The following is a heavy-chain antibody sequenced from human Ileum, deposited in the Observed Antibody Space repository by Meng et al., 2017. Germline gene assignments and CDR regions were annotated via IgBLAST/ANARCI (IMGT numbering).Heavy chain of an antibody. CDR3: ATRGLYYFDY. CDR2: ITNGGST. CDR1: GFTFINYG. V-gene: IGHV3-23*01. Sequence: GGSLRLSCAASGFTFINYGMGWVRQAPGKGLEWVSTITNGGSTFNADSVKGRFTTSRDKSMNTLFLQMKSLRDDDTAVYYCATRGLYYFDYWGQGALVTVSS. J-gene: IGHJ4*02.